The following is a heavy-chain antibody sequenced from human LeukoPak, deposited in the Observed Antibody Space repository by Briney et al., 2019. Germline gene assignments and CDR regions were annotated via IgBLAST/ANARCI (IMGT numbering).Heavy chain of an antibody. V-gene: IGHV3-23*01. D-gene: IGHD3-10*01. Sequence: PGGSLRLSCAASGFTFSSYAMSWVRQAPGKGLEWVSAISGSGGSTYYADSVKGRFTISRDNSKNTLYLQMNSLRAEDTAVYYCAKDAGLMVRGVDDAFDIWGQGTMVTVSS. CDR3: AKDAGLMVRGVDDAFDI. CDR1: GFTFSSYA. CDR2: ISGSGGST. J-gene: IGHJ3*02.